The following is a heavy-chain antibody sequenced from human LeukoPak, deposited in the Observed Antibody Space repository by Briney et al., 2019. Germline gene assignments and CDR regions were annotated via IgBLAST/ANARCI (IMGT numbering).Heavy chain of an antibody. V-gene: IGHV3-23*01. D-gene: IGHD4-23*01. CDR3: AKVTLTTVVTTVAIDY. CDR1: GFTVSSNY. Sequence: QTGGSLRLSCAASGFTVSSNYMSWVRQAPGKGLEWVSAISGSGGSTCYADSVKGRFTISRDNSKNTLYLQMNSLRAEDTAVYYCAKVTLTTVVTTVAIDYWGQGTLVTVSS. CDR2: ISGSGGST. J-gene: IGHJ4*02.